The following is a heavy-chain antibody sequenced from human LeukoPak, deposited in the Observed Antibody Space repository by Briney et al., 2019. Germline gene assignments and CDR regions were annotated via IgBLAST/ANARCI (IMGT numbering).Heavy chain of an antibody. V-gene: IGHV3-23*01. CDR3: AKDFYGSGSYHHY. J-gene: IGHJ4*02. Sequence: GGSLRLFCAASGFPLSSYAMSWVREAPGKGLEWVSAISGSGGSTYYADSVKGRFTISRDNSKNTLYLQMNSLRAEDTAVYYCAKDFYGSGSYHHYWGQGTLVTVSS. CDR1: GFPLSSYA. CDR2: ISGSGGST. D-gene: IGHD3-10*01.